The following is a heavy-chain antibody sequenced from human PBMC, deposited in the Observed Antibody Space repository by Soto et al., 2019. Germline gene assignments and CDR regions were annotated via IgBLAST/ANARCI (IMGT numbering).Heavy chain of an antibody. CDR2: VYYSGNT. Sequence: SETLSLTCTVSGGSIIPYYWGWIRQPPGKGLEWIGYVYYSGNTNYNPSLESRVTISVDTSRNRFSLNLTSATAADTAVYYCARKGAAASYAHYYMDVWGRGTAVTVSS. CDR3: ARKGAAASYAHYYMDV. V-gene: IGHV4-59*01. J-gene: IGHJ6*03. D-gene: IGHD6-13*01. CDR1: GGSIIPYY.